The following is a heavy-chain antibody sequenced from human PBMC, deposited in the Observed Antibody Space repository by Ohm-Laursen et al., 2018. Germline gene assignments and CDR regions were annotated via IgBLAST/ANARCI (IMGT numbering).Heavy chain of an antibody. V-gene: IGHV3-7*01. CDR2: IKQDGSEK. CDR3: ARDIVVVPAEDDAFDI. J-gene: IGHJ3*02. Sequence: SLRLSCTASGFTFSDYYMSWIRQAPGKGLEWVANIKQDGSEKYYVDSVKGRFTISRDNAKNSLYLQMNSLRAEDTAVYYCARDIVVVPAEDDAFDIWGQGTMVTVSS. D-gene: IGHD2-2*01. CDR1: GFTFSDYY.